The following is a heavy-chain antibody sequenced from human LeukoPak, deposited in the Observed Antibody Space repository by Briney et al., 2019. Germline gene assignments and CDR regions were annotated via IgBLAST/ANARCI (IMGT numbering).Heavy chain of an antibody. V-gene: IGHV5-51*01. CDR3: ARTVKDGASGGCGYYYYYMDV. CDR2: IYPGDSDT. J-gene: IGHJ6*03. D-gene: IGHD4-17*01. CDR1: GYSFTSYW. Sequence: GESLKISCQGSGYSFTSYWIGWVRQMPGKGLEWMGIIYPGDSDTRYSPSFQGQVTISADKSISTAYLQWSSLKASDTAMYYCARTVKDGASGGCGYYYYYMDVWGKGTTVTVSS.